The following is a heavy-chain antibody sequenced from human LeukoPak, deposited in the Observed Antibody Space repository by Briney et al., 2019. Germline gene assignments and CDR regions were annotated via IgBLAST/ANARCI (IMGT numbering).Heavy chain of an antibody. CDR2: IIPIFGTA. Sequence: SVKVSCKASGYTFTSYYMHWVRQAPGQGLEWMGGIIPIFGTANYAQKFQGRVTITTDESTSTAYMELSSLRSEDTAVYYCARDYRENNWFDPWGQGTLVTVSS. J-gene: IGHJ5*02. CDR3: ARDYRENNWFDP. D-gene: IGHD4-11*01. CDR1: GYTFTSYY. V-gene: IGHV1-69*05.